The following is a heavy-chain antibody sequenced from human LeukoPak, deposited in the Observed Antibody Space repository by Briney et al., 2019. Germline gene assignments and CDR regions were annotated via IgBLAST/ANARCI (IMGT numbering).Heavy chain of an antibody. V-gene: IGHV3-23*01. CDR2: ISGGGGIK. J-gene: IGHJ3*01. CDR1: GITFKNYA. Sequence: GGSLRLSCAASGITFKNYAMSWVRQAPGKGLEWVSDISGGGGIKSYADSVKGRFTISRDNVKSSLYLQMNSLRAEDTAVYYCAREVIFGVEEDAFD. CDR3: AREVIFGVEEDAFD. D-gene: IGHD3-3*01.